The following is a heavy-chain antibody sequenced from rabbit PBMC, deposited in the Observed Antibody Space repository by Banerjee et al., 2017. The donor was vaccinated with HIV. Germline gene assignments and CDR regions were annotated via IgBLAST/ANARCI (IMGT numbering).Heavy chain of an antibody. Sequence: QSLEESGGGLVKPEGSLTLTCKASGFDLSSYYYMCWVRQAPGKGLEWIACIYTGSSGTTYYASWAKGRFTISKTSSTTVTLQMTSLTAADTATYFCARGGSSVEADFALWGPGTLVTVS. V-gene: IGHV1S40*01. D-gene: IGHD8-1*01. J-gene: IGHJ4*01. CDR2: IYTGSSGTT. CDR3: ARGGSSVEADFAL. CDR1: GFDLSSYYY.